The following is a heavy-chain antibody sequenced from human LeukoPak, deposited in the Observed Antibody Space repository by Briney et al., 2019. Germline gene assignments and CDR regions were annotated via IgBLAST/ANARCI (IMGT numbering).Heavy chain of an antibody. V-gene: IGHV3-74*01. CDR2: INPDESDK. D-gene: IGHD1-26*01. J-gene: IGHJ4*02. CDR1: RFTFSVHW. Sequence: PGGSLRLSCAASRFTFSVHWMHWVRQAPGQGLEWVSRINPDESDKAYADSVKGRFTISRDNAKNTLYLQMNSLRAEDTAVYYCARDWAYSGSSGFDYWGQGTLVTVSS. CDR3: ARDWAYSGSSGFDY.